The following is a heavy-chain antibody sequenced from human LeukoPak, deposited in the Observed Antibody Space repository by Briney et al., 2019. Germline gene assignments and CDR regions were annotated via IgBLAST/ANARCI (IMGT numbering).Heavy chain of an antibody. CDR1: GFTFSSYA. J-gene: IGHJ4*02. CDR3: ATYRQVLLPFES. CDR2: IFPSGGEI. D-gene: IGHD5-18*01. V-gene: IGHV3-23*01. Sequence: GGSLRLSCAASGFTFSSYAMTWVRQPPGKGLEWVSSIFPSGGEIHYADSVRGRFTISRDNSKSILSLQMNSLRAEDTAIYYCATYRQVLLPFESWGQGTLVTVSS.